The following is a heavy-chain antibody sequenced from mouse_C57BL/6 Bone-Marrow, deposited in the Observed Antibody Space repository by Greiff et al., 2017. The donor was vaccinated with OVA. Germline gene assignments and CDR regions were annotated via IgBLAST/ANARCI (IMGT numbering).Heavy chain of an antibody. CDR2: ISDGGRYT. Sequence: DVKLVESGGGLVKPGGSLKLSCAASGFTFSSYAMSWVRQTPEKRLEWVATISDGGRYTYYPDNVKGRFTISRDNAKNNQYLQISHLKSEDTAIYYCARDRDAVSAMDYWGQGTSVTVSS. CDR1: GFTFSSYA. J-gene: IGHJ4*01. V-gene: IGHV5-4*01. D-gene: IGHD1-1*01. CDR3: ARDRDAVSAMDY.